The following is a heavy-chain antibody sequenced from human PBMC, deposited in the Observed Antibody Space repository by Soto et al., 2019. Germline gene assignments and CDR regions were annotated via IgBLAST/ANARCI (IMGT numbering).Heavy chain of an antibody. CDR2: INAGNGNT. D-gene: IGHD4-4*01. J-gene: IGHJ6*03. V-gene: IGHV1-3*01. CDR3: ARDRYSNYNYYYYYMDV. Sequence: QVQLVQSGAEVKKPGASVKVSCKASGYTFTSYAMHWVRQAPGQRLEWMGWINAGNGNTKYSQKFQGRVTITRDTSASTADMELSSLRSEDTAVYYCARDRYSNYNYYYYYMDVWGKGTTVTVSS. CDR1: GYTFTSYA.